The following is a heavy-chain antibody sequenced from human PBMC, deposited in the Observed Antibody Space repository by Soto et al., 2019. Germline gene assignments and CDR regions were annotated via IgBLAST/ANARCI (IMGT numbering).Heavy chain of an antibody. Sequence: SETLSLTCTLSGGSVTTNSYSWGLIRQSPGKGLEWIGTIYSSENTYYNPSLLSRVTISVDTSKNEFSLRLSSVTAADTAVYYCARLNGYCISTNCHGYYGMDVWGQGTTVT. CDR2: IYSSENT. CDR3: ARLNGYCISTNCHGYYGMDV. J-gene: IGHJ6*02. V-gene: IGHV4-39*01. D-gene: IGHD2-2*03. CDR1: GGSVTTNSYS.